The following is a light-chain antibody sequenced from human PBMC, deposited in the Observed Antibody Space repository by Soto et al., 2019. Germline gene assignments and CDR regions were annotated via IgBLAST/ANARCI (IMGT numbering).Light chain of an antibody. CDR1: QRVSSY. CDR3: QQRSNWLT. CDR2: DAS. J-gene: IGKJ4*01. V-gene: IGKV3-11*01. Sequence: EIVLTQSPPTLSLSPGERATLSCRASQRVSSYLAWYQQKPGQAPRLLIYDASSRATGIPARFSGIGSGTDFTLTISSLEPEDFAVYYCQQRSNWLTFGGGTKVEIK.